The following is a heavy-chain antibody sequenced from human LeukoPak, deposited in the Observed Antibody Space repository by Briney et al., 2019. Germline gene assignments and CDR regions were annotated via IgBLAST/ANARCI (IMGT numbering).Heavy chain of an antibody. CDR3: ARANTPFADY. CDR2: ISYDGSNK. J-gene: IGHJ4*02. V-gene: IGHV3-30*09. CDR1: GFIYSSYV. Sequence: PGRSLRLSCAASGFIYSSYVMHWVRQAPGKGLEWVAVISYDGSNKYYADSVKGRFAISRDNSKNTVYLQMNSLRVEDTAVYYCARANTPFADYWGQGTLVTVSS. D-gene: IGHD2-2*02.